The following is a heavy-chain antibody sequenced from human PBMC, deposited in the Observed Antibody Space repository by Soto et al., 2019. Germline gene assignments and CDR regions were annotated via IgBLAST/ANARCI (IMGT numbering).Heavy chain of an antibody. V-gene: IGHV1-69*01. D-gene: IGHD3-16*01. CDR3: ARDCRPPGRVLGNYYNSGMDV. CDR2: IIPIFGTA. Sequence: SLQLSCKTSAGTTSGCSSSCGIQDNEQRLEWMGGIIPIFGTANYAQKFHGGVTITADESTITASLALSSMRSDDTAAYSCARDCRPPGRVLGNYYNSGMDVWGQGTTVTVSS. J-gene: IGHJ6*02. CDR1: AGTTSGCS.